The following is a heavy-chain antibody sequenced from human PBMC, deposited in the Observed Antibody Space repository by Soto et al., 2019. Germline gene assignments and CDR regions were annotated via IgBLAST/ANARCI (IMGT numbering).Heavy chain of an antibody. V-gene: IGHV1-18*04. J-gene: IGHJ4*02. Sequence: GASVKVSCKASGYTFTSYGISWVRQAPGQGLEWMGWISAYNGNTNYAQKLQGRVTMTTDTSTSTAYMELRSLRSDDTAVYYCARDLLDYYDRGRFDYWGQGPLVTVSS. D-gene: IGHD3-22*01. CDR2: ISAYNGNT. CDR1: GYTFTSYG. CDR3: ARDLLDYYDRGRFDY.